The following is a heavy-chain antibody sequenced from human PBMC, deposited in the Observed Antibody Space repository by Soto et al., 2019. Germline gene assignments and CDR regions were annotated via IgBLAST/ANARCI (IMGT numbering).Heavy chain of an antibody. D-gene: IGHD5-12*01. V-gene: IGHV4-59*02. CDR2: IHNSGAS. CDR3: AICPQWLRPDNWFSP. J-gene: IGHJ5*02. CDR1: GASVIGYY. Sequence: SETLSLTCTVSGASVIGYYWSWILQTPGKGLEWIGNIHNSGASKYNPSLKSRVTISLDTSKNEFSLKIGSVTTADTAVYYCAICPQWLRPDNWFSPCGQGNLVTVSS.